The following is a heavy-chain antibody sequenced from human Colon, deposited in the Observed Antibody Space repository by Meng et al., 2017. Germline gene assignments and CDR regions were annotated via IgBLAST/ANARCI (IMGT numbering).Heavy chain of an antibody. J-gene: IGHJ5*02. CDR2: INHSAST. V-gene: IGHV4-34*01. D-gene: IGHD6-19*01. Sequence: GPLQRWGAVLFKPSETLSLTCAVYGGSFRGYYWSWIRQPPGKGLEWIGEINHSASTNYNPSLKSRVTISVDTSKNQFSLKLSSVTAADTAVYYCARERLSSGWYGGRWFDPWGQGTLVTVSS. CDR1: GGSFRGYY. CDR3: ARERLSSGWYGGRWFDP.